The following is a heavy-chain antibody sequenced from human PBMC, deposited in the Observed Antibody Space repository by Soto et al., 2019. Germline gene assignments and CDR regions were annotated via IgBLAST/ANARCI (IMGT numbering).Heavy chain of an antibody. CDR2: FYHSGTT. J-gene: IGHJ4*02. D-gene: IGHD2-8*01. Sequence: PSETLSLTCTVSGDSIKNYFWSWVRQPPGKGLEWIGHFYHSGTTNYSPALKSRVTISIDQSKNQFSLRLNSVTAAETAVYFCERDPGYCTNGVCTIFDFWGQGIPVTVSS. CDR1: GDSIKNYF. V-gene: IGHV4-59*01. CDR3: ERDPGYCTNGVCTIFDF.